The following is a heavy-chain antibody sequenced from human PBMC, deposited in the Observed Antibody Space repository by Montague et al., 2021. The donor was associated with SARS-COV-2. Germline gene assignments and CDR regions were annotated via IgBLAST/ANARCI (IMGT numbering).Heavy chain of an antibody. CDR2: IYHNGST. J-gene: IGHJ6*02. D-gene: IGHD4-23*01. CDR3: ARGGGNSADYYNYTMDV. Sequence: SETLSLTCTVSGGSISSYYWTWIRQPPGKGLESIGYIYHNGSTKXNPSLKSRVTISVDTSKNQFSLKLSFVSVADTAVYYCARGGGNSADYYNYTMDVWGQGTTVTVFS. CDR1: GGSISSYY. V-gene: IGHV4-59*01.